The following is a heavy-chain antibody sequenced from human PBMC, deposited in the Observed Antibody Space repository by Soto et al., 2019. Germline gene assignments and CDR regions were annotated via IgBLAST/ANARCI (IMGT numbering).Heavy chain of an antibody. J-gene: IGHJ6*03. CDR1: GDSVSSNSAA. Sequence: QVQLQQSGPGLVRPSQTLSLTCAISGDSVSSNSAAWNWIRQSPSRGLEWLGRTYYRSRWYNDYAVSVKSRINVNPDTSTNQFSLHLNSVTTEDTAVYYCAGTTTLQWYYMDVWDKGTTVTVSS. CDR3: AGTTTLQWYYMDV. CDR2: TYYRSRWYN. D-gene: IGHD1-7*01. V-gene: IGHV6-1*01.